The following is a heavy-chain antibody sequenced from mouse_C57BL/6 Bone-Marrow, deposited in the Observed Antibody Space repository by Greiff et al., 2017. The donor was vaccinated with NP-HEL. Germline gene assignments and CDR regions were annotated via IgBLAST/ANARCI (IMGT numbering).Heavy chain of an antibody. CDR1: GYTFTSYW. CDR2: IDPSDSYT. CDR3: ARLTPYYYAMEY. V-gene: IGHV1-50*01. Sequence: QVQLQQPGAELVKPGASVKLSCKASGYTFTSYWMQWVKQRPGQGLEWIGEIDPSDSYTNYNQKFKGKATLTVDTSSSTAYMQLSSLTSEDSAVYYCARLTPYYYAMEYWGQGTSVTVSS. J-gene: IGHJ4*01.